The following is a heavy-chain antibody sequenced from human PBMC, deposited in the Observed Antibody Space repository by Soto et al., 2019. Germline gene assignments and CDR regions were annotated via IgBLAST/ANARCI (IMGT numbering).Heavy chain of an antibody. J-gene: IGHJ3*02. CDR2: IIPIFGTA. V-gene: IGHV1-69*13. CDR3: AREGHYDSSGYFVGYDAFDI. Sequence: SVKVSFTASGGTYSTYAISWVRQAPGQGLEWMGGIIPIFGTANYAQKFQGRVTITADESTSTAYMELSSLRSEDTAVYYCAREGHYDSSGYFVGYDAFDIWG. D-gene: IGHD3-22*01. CDR1: GGTYSTYA.